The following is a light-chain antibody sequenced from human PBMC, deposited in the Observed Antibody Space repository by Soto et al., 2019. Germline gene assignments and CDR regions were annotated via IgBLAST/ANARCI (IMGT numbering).Light chain of an antibody. CDR3: SSYTSRSTLGV. Sequence: QSVLTQPASVSGSPGQSITISCTGAYSDIGGYNYVSWYQQHPGKAPKLMIYDVTNRPSGVSYRFSGSKSGNTASLTISGLHAEVEADYYCSSYTSRSTLGVFGGGTKLTVL. J-gene: IGLJ2*01. CDR1: YSDIGGYNY. V-gene: IGLV2-14*03. CDR2: DVT.